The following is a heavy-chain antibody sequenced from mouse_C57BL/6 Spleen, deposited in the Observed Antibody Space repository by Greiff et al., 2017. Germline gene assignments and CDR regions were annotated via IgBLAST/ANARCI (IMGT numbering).Heavy chain of an antibody. CDR3: ARFGGNSPWFAY. J-gene: IGHJ3*01. D-gene: IGHD3-1*01. V-gene: IGHV1-81*01. CDR2: IYPRSGNT. Sequence: QVQLQQSGAELARPGASVKLSCKASGYTFTSSGISWVKQRTGQGLEWIGEIYPRSGNTYYNEKFKGKATLTADKSSSTAYMELRSLTSEDSAVYFCARFGGNSPWFAYWGQGTLVTVSA. CDR1: GYTFTSSG.